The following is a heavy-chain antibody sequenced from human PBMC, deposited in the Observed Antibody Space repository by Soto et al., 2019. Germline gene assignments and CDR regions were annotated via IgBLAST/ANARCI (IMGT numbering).Heavy chain of an antibody. V-gene: IGHV1-69*13. J-gene: IGHJ4*02. CDR1: GGTFSSYA. D-gene: IGHD3-22*01. CDR3: ARDLSDFDSSGYYPSPTVY. CDR2: IIPIFGTA. Sequence: VASVKVSCKASGGTFSSYAISWVRQAPGQGLEWMGGIIPIFGTANYAQKFQGRVTITADESTSTAYMELSSLRSEDTAVYYCARDLSDFDSSGYYPSPTVYWGQGTLVTVSS.